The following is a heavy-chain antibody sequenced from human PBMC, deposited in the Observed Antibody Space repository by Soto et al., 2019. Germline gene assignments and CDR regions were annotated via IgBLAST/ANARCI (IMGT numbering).Heavy chain of an antibody. J-gene: IGHJ6*03. CDR2: INHSGST. V-gene: IGHV4-34*01. D-gene: IGHD4-17*01. CDR1: GGSFSGYY. Sequence: SETLSLTCAVYGGSFSGYYWSWIRQPPGKGLEWIGEINHSGSTNYNPSLKSRVTISVDTSKNQFSLRLSSVTAADKAVYYCEKILGLPYYYYYMDVWRNGTTVTVS. CDR3: EKILGLPYYYYYMDV.